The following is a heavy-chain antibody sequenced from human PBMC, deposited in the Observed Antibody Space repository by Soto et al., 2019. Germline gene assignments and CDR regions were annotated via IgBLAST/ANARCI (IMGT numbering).Heavy chain of an antibody. V-gene: IGHV4-34*01. CDR2: INHSGST. CDR1: GGSFSGYY. CDR3: ATSVVPAAPLYNWFDP. D-gene: IGHD2-2*01. J-gene: IGHJ5*02. Sequence: SETLSLTCAVYGGSFSGYYWSWIRQPPGKGLEWIGEINHSGSTNYNPSLKSRVTISVDTSKNQFSLKLSSVTAADTAVYYCATSVVPAAPLYNWFDPWGQGTLVTSPQ.